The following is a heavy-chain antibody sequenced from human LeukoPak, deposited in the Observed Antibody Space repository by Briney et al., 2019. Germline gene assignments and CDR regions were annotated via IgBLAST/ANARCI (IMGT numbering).Heavy chain of an antibody. CDR2: ISYDGSNK. V-gene: IGHV3-30-3*01. CDR1: GFSVNNNY. J-gene: IGHJ6*02. D-gene: IGHD2-2*01. Sequence: QPGGSLRLSCAASGFSVNNNYMNWVRQAPGKGLEWVAVISYDGSNKYYADSVKGRFTISRDNSKNTLYLQMNSLRAEDTAVYYCASPPGSVHLSYYYYGMDVWGQGTTVTVSS. CDR3: ASPPGSVHLSYYYYGMDV.